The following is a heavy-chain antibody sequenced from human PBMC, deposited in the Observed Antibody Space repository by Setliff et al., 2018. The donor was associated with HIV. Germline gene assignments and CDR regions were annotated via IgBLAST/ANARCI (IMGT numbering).Heavy chain of an antibody. CDR2: IYTTGST. Sequence: NPSETLSLTCTVSGGSISGYYWSWIRRPAGKGLEWIGRIYTTGSTNCNPSLKSRVTMSVDTSKNQFSLKLSSVTAADTAVYFCARLIAAAGANHYYYYMDVWGKGTTVTVSS. CDR3: ARLIAAAGANHYYYYMDV. V-gene: IGHV4-4*07. J-gene: IGHJ6*03. D-gene: IGHD6-13*01. CDR1: GGSISGYY.